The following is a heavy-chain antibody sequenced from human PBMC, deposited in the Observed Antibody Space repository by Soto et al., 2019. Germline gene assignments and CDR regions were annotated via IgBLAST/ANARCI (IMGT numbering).Heavy chain of an antibody. Sequence: SETLSLTCTVSGGSISSYYWSWIRQPPGKGLEWIGYIYYSGSTNYNPSLKSRVTISVDTSKNQFSLKLSSVTAADTAVYYCARRVDFWGGYYVEAWFDYWGQGTLVTVSS. D-gene: IGHD3-3*01. J-gene: IGHJ4*02. CDR2: IYYSGST. V-gene: IGHV4-59*08. CDR3: ARRVDFWGGYYVEAWFDY. CDR1: GGSISSYY.